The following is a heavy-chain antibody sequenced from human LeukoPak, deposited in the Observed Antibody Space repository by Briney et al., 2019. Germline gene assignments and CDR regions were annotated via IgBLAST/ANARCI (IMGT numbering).Heavy chain of an antibody. CDR1: GGTFSSYA. V-gene: IGHV1-69*05. J-gene: IGHJ4*02. CDR3: ANSYYDSSGQIDY. D-gene: IGHD3-22*01. CDR2: IITIFGTA. Sequence: SVKVSCKASGGTFSSYAISWVRQAPGQGLELMGGIITIFGTANYAQKFQGRVTITTDESTSTAYMDLSSLRSEDTAVDYCANSYYDSSGQIDYWGQGTLVTVSS.